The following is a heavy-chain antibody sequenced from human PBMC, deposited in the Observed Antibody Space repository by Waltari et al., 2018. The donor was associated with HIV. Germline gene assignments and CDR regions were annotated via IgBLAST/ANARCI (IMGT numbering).Heavy chain of an antibody. V-gene: IGHV3-15*01. CDR2: IKDKTDGGRT. CDR1: GFTFSNAW. CDR3: TTDVTISRGMGSLFDY. D-gene: IGHD3-9*01. Sequence: EVQLVESGGGLVKPGGSLRLSCAASGFTFSNAWMSWVRQAPGKGREWVGRIKDKTDGGRTDYAAPVKGRFTISRDESKSTLYLQMNSLKTEDTAVYYCTTDVTISRGMGSLFDYWGQGTLVTVSS. J-gene: IGHJ4*02.